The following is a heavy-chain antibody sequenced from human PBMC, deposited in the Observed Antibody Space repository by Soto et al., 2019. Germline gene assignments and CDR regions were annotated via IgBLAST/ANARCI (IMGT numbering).Heavy chain of an antibody. CDR2: IYYSGST. Sequence: QLQLQESGPGLVKPSETLSLTCTVSGGSISSSSYYWGWIRQPPGKGLEWIGSIYYSGSTYYNPSLKSRVTISVDKSKTQFSLKLSSVTAADTAVYYCARHNAVAGIYWYFDLWGRGTLVTVSS. D-gene: IGHD6-19*01. CDR3: ARHNAVAGIYWYFDL. J-gene: IGHJ2*01. CDR1: GGSISSSSYY. V-gene: IGHV4-39*01.